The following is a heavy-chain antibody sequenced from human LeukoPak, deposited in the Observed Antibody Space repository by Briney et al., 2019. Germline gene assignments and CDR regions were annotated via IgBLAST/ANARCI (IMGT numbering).Heavy chain of an antibody. CDR2: IYTSGST. Sequence: SETLSLTCTVSGGSISSYYWSWIRRPAGKGLEWIGRIYTSGSTNYNPSLKSRVTMSVDTSKNQFSLKLSSVTAADTAVYYCAREVRYNYYYYYMDVWGKGTTVTVSS. J-gene: IGHJ6*03. D-gene: IGHD1-14*01. CDR1: GGSISSYY. V-gene: IGHV4-4*07. CDR3: AREVRYNYYYYYMDV.